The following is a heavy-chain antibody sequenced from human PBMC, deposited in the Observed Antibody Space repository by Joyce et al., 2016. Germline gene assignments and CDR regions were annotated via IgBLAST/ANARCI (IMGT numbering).Heavy chain of an antibody. V-gene: IGHV3-21*01. CDR1: GFTFSSSS. CDR3: VRGSKDYSYSMDV. CDR2: INGNSYFR. D-gene: IGHD6-13*01. J-gene: IGHJ6*03. Sequence: GFTFSSSSMSWIRQAPGKGLEWVAAINGNSYFRFHAGSVKGRFTVTRDNAKNTLYLQMNSLRVEDTAVLYCVRGSKDYSYSMDVWGQGATVTVSS.